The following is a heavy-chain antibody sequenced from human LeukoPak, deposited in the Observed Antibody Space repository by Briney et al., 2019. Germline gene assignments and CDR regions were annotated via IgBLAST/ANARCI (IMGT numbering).Heavy chain of an antibody. J-gene: IGHJ4*02. CDR2: IYYSGST. D-gene: IGHD6-13*01. CDR3: ARAIGSSWYRGRSFDY. Sequence: SQTLSLTCTVSGGSISSGGYYWSWIRQHPGKGLEWIGYIYYSGSTYYNPSLKSRVTISVDTSKNQFSLKLSSVTAADTAVYYCARAIGSSWYRGRSFDYRGQGTLVTVSS. CDR1: GGSISSGGYY. V-gene: IGHV4-31*03.